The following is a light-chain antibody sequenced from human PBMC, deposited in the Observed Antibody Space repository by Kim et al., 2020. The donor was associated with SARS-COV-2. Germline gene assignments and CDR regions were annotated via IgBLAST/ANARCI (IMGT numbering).Light chain of an antibody. CDR2: DVR. J-gene: IGLJ1*01. Sequence: GPSNTFSCTGTSSDIGGYEYVSWYQQHPGKAPKLIIYDVRDRPSGISNRFSGSKSGNTASLIISSLQAGDEADYYCFSYTSSGTYVFGSATRVTVL. CDR3: FSYTSSGTYV. V-gene: IGLV2-14*03. CDR1: SSDIGGYEY.